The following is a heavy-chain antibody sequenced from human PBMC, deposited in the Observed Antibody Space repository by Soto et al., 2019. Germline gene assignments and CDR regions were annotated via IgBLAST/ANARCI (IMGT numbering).Heavy chain of an antibody. Sequence: EVQLVESGGGLVKPGGALRLSCAASGFTFSNYVMNWVRQSPGKGLEWVSSISSSSSYIDYADSVKGRFTISRDNAKNSLYLQMNSLRAEDTAVYYCARDAELDGYLLWGQGPLVTVSS. J-gene: IGHJ4*02. CDR2: ISSSSSYI. D-gene: IGHD5-12*01. CDR3: ARDAELDGYLL. V-gene: IGHV3-21*01. CDR1: GFTFSNYV.